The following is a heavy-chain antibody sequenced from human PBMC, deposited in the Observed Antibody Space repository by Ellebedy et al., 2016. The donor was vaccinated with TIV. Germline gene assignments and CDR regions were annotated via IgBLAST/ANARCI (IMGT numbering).Heavy chain of an antibody. D-gene: IGHD2-15*01. CDR1: GFTFRSYG. CDR3: ARAGCSGGNCYYYYGMDV. CDR2: ISYDGSNK. J-gene: IGHJ6*02. V-gene: IGHV3-30*03. Sequence: GESLKISCAASGFTFRSYGMHWVRQAPGKGLEWVALISYDGSNKYYGDSVKGRFPISRDNSMNTLFLQMNRLRAEDTAVYYCARAGCSGGNCYYYYGMDVWGQGTTVTVSS.